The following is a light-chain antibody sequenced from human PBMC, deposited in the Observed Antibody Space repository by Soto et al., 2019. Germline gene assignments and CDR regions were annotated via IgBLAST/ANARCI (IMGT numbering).Light chain of an antibody. J-gene: IGKJ1*01. CDR2: GAS. CDR3: QQYYNWPRT. Sequence: EVVMTQSPATLSVSPGDTATLSCRASQSISSLLAWYQQRPGQSPRLLIYGASTRATGVPARFRGSGSETEFPLTLNGLQSEDFGSYYCQQYYNWPRTFGQGTKVEIK. CDR1: QSISSL. V-gene: IGKV3-15*01.